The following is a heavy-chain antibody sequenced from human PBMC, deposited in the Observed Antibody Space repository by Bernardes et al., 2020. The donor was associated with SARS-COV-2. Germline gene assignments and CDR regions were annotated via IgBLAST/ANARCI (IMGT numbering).Heavy chain of an antibody. CDR3: AKDCSTDPCDS. J-gene: IGHJ5*02. Sequence: GGSLRLSCAASGFTFSNFGMSWVRQAPGKGLEWMSTISGSGEGTHYADSVKGRFTVSRDNSKNTPYLQMNSLRVEDTAVYYCAKDCSTDPCDSWGQGTLVTVSS. D-gene: IGHD2-21*01. CDR1: GFTFSNFG. V-gene: IGHV3-23*01. CDR2: ISGSGEGT.